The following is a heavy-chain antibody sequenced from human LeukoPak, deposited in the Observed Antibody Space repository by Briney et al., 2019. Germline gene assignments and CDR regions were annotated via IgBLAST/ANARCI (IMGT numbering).Heavy chain of an antibody. D-gene: IGHD6-19*01. CDR3: ARSLAVVGNNYYYMDV. CDR1: GYTFTGYY. CDR2: INPNSGDT. Sequence: GASVKVSCKASGYTFTGYYMHWVRQAPGHGLEWMGRINPNSGDTNYAQQFQGRVTKTRSPSLSTAYIELSRLRSKDTAVYNCARSLAVVGNNYYYMDVWGKGTTVTVSS. J-gene: IGHJ6*03. V-gene: IGHV1-2*06.